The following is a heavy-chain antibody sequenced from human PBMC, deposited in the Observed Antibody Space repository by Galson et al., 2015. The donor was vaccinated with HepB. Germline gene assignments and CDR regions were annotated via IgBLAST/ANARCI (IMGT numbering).Heavy chain of an antibody. CDR2: IVVGSGNT. D-gene: IGHD2-15*01. V-gene: IGHV1-58*02. CDR3: AADRCSGGSCYSEEGWFDP. CDR1: GFTFTSSA. J-gene: IGHJ5*02. Sequence: SVKVSCKASGFTFTSSAMQWVRQARGQRLEWIGWIVVGSGNTNYAQKFQERVTITRDMSTSTAYMELSSLRSEDTAVYYCAADRCSGGSCYSEEGWFDPWGQGTLVTVSS.